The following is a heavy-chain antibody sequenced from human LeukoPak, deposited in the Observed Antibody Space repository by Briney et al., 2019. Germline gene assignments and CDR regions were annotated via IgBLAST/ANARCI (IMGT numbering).Heavy chain of an antibody. CDR3: ARVWEQDWFDP. V-gene: IGHV4-34*01. Sequence: SETLSLTCAVYGGSFSGHYWSWIRQPPGKGLEWIGEINHSGSTNYNPSLKSRVTISVDTSKNQFSLKLSSVTAADTAVYYRARVWEQDWFDPWGQGTLVTVSS. CDR2: INHSGST. CDR1: GGSFSGHY. D-gene: IGHD1-26*01. J-gene: IGHJ5*02.